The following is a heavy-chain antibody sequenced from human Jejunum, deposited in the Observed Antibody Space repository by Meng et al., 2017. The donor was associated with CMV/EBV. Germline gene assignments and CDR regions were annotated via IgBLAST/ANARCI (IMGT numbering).Heavy chain of an antibody. J-gene: IGHJ4*02. CDR3: AKEEGYTRPHYFDY. CDR1: FTFSNAW. CDR2: IKSKTDGGRT. V-gene: IGHV3-15*05. Sequence: FTFSNAWMSWVRQAPGKGREWVGRIKSKTDGGRTDYAAPVTGRFTISRDNAKNSLYLQMNSLRAEDTAVYYCAKEEGYTRPHYFDYWGQGTLVTVSS. D-gene: IGHD6-13*01.